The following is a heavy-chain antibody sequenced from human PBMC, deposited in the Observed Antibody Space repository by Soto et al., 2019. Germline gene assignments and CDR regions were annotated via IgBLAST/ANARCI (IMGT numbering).Heavy chain of an antibody. CDR2: ISGSGGST. V-gene: IGHV3-23*01. J-gene: IGHJ4*02. CDR3: ARRGPGTYFDD. Sequence: EVQLLESGGGLVQPGGSLRLSCAASGFTFSSYAMNWVRQAPGKGLEWVSVISGSGGSTYYADSVKGRFTISRDNSKNTLYQQMNSLRDEDTAVYYCARRGPGTYFDDWGQGTLVTVSS. CDR1: GFTFSSYA. D-gene: IGHD6-13*01.